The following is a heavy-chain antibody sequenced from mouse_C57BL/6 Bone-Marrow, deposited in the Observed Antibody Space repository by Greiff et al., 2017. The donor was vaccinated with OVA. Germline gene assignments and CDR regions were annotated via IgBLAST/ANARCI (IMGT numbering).Heavy chain of an antibody. CDR2: IRNKANGYTT. CDR1: GFTFTDYY. D-gene: IGHD4-1*01. V-gene: IGHV7-3*01. J-gene: IGHJ1*03. Sequence: EVMLVESGGGLVQPGGSLSLSCAASGFTFTDYYMSWVRQPPGKALEWLGFIRNKANGYTTEYSVSVQGRFTISRDNSPSILYLQMNALGAEDSASYYCARYRGWDGSQYFGGWGTGTTVTVSS. CDR3: ARYRGWDGSQYFGG.